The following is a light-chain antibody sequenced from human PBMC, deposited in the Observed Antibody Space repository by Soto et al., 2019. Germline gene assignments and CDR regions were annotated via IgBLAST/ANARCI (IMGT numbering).Light chain of an antibody. CDR1: SSDVGGYNY. CDR3: NSYVGTNSYV. V-gene: IGLV2-8*01. Sequence: QSALTQPPSASGSPGQSVTISCTGTSSDVGGYNYVSWYQQHPGKAPKLMIYEVSKRPSGVPDRFSGSKSGNTASLTVSGLQAEDEADYYCNSYVGTNSYVFGTGTKLTVL. J-gene: IGLJ1*01. CDR2: EVS.